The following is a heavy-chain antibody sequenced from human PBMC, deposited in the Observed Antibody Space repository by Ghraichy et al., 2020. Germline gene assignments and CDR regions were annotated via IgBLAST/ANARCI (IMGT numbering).Heavy chain of an antibody. CDR3: AKRGPALYYGSGSHPDY. CDR1: GFTFSSYA. V-gene: IGHV3-23*01. D-gene: IGHD3-10*01. CDR2: ISGSGGST. Sequence: GGSLRLSCAASGFTFSSYAMSWVRQAPGKGLEWVSAISGSGGSTYYADSVKGRFTISRDNSKNTLYLQMNSLRAEDTAVYYCAKRGPALYYGSGSHPDYWGQGTLVTVSS. J-gene: IGHJ4*02.